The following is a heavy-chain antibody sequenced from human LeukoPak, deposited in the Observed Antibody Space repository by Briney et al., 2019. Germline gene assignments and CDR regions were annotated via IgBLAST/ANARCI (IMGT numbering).Heavy chain of an antibody. CDR1: GFTFSSYA. D-gene: IGHD3-22*01. CDR3: AKGYKTYCYDSSGYYPLDY. J-gene: IGHJ4*02. V-gene: IGHV3-23*01. Sequence: GGSLRLSCAASGFTFSSYAMSWVRQAPGKGLEWVSAISGSGGSTYYADSVKGRFTISRDNSKNTLYLQMNGLRAEDTAVYYCAKGYKTYCYDSSGYYPLDYWGQGTLVTVSS. CDR2: ISGSGGST.